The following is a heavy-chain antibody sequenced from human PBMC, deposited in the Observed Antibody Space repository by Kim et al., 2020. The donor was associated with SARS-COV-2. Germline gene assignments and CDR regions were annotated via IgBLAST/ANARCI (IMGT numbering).Heavy chain of an antibody. D-gene: IGHD3-16*02. Sequence: SETLSLTCAVYGGSFSGYYWSWIRQPPGKGLEWIGEINHSGSTNYNPSLKSRVTISVDTSKNQFSLKLSSVTAADTAVYYCASLSDMITFGGVIVWGQGTLVTVSS. J-gene: IGHJ4*02. CDR1: GGSFSGYY. V-gene: IGHV4-34*01. CDR2: INHSGST. CDR3: ASLSDMITFGGVIV.